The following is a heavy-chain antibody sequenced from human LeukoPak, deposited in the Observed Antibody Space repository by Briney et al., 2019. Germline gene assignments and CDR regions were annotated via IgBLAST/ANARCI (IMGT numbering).Heavy chain of an antibody. CDR2: IWYDGSNK. CDR3: AREGGIAARPRGLDY. J-gene: IGHJ4*02. CDR1: GFTFSSYG. D-gene: IGHD6-6*01. V-gene: IGHV3-33*01. Sequence: GRSLRLSCAASGFTFSSYGMHWVRQAPGKALNWVAVIWYDGSNKYYADSVKGRFTISRDNSKNTLYLQMNSLRAEDTAVYYCAREGGIAARPRGLDYWGQGTLVTVSS.